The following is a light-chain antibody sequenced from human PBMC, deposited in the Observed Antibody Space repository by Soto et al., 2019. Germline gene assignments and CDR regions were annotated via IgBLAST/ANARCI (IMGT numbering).Light chain of an antibody. CDR1: QSVSSS. J-gene: IGKJ1*01. CDR2: DVS. V-gene: IGKV1-5*01. CDR3: QHYNSYSEA. Sequence: TQSPGTLSLSPGVRATLSCRASQSVSSSYLAWYQQKPGKAPKFLIYDVSSLESGVPSRFSGSGSGTEFTLTISSLQPDDFATYYCQHYNSYSEAFGQGTKVDIK.